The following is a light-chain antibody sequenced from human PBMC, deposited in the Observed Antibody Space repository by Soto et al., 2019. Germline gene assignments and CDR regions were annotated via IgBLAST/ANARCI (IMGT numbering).Light chain of an antibody. CDR2: DAS. CDR3: QQRSHS. Sequence: EIVFTPSPATLSLSPGESAPLSFRASQSVSSNLAWYQQKPGQTPRLLIYDASNRATGIPARFSGSGSGTDFTLTISSLEPEDFAVYYCQQRSHSFGGGTKVDIK. CDR1: QSVSSN. V-gene: IGKV3-11*01. J-gene: IGKJ4*01.